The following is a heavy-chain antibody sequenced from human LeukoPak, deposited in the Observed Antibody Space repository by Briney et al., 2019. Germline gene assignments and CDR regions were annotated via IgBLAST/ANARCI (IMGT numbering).Heavy chain of an antibody. CDR3: ARDPAFWSGYPRYFDY. Sequence: GASVKVSCKASGYTFTSYGISWVRQAPGQGLEWMGWISAYNGNTNYAQKLQGRVTMTTDTSTSTAYMELRSLRSDDTAVYYCARDPAFWSGYPRYFDYWGQGTLVTVSS. V-gene: IGHV1-18*01. CDR1: GYTFTSYG. D-gene: IGHD3-3*01. J-gene: IGHJ4*02. CDR2: ISAYNGNT.